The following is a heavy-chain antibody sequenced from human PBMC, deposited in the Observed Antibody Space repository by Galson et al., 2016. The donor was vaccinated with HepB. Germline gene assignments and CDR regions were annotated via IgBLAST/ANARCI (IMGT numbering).Heavy chain of an antibody. Sequence: SETLSLTCTVSGTSITSYYWSWIRQAPGKGLEWIGHTHYRESNDYNPSLKSRVIMSVDTSKSQFSLKLSSVTAADPAVYYCARYLRGSRSSMFDYWGQGTLVTVSS. D-gene: IGHD6-6*01. CDR1: GTSITSYY. J-gene: IGHJ4*02. V-gene: IGHV4-59*01. CDR3: ARYLRGSRSSMFDY. CDR2: THYRESN.